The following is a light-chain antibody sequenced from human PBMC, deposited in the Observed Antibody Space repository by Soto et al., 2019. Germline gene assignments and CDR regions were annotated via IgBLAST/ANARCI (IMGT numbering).Light chain of an antibody. V-gene: IGKV1-39*01. CDR2: AAF. CDR3: QQSYSNPRT. Sequence: DIQMTQSPSSLSASVGDRVTITCRGSQSISNYLNWYQQKPGKAPKLLIYAAFSLQSGVPSRFSGSGSGTDFTLTISSLQPEDFATYYCQQSYSNPRTFRQGTKVDIK. J-gene: IGKJ1*01. CDR1: QSISNY.